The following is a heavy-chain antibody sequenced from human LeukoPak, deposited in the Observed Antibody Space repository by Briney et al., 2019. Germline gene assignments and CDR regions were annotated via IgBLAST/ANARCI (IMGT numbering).Heavy chain of an antibody. CDR2: ISGSGGST. CDR3: AKDDGSGSFDY. D-gene: IGHD3-10*01. CDR1: GFTFSTYH. J-gene: IGHJ4*02. Sequence: GGSLRLSCAASGFTFSTYHINWVRQAPGKGLEWVSAISGSGGSTYYADSVKGRFTISRDNSKNTLYLQMNSLRAEDTAVYYCAKDDGSGSFDYWGQGTLVTVSS. V-gene: IGHV3-23*01.